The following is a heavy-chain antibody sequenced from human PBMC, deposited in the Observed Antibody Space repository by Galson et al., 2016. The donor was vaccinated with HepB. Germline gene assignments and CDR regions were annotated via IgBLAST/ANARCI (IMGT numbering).Heavy chain of an antibody. CDR2: INSDGSIT. J-gene: IGHJ6*02. CDR1: GFTVSNNY. Sequence: SLRLSCAASGFTVSNNYMSWVRQAPGKGLEWVSHINSDGSITTYADSVRGRFSISRDNAKNTLYLHMNGLRAEDTAHYYCALEKIYVGSLDVWGQGTTVTVSS. CDR3: ALEKIYVGSLDV. V-gene: IGHV3-74*03. D-gene: IGHD3-10*01.